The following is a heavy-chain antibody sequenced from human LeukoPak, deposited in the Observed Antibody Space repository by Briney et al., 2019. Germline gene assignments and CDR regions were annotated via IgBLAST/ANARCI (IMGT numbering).Heavy chain of an antibody. CDR3: ARESSSSWYEPYFDY. D-gene: IGHD6-13*01. J-gene: IGHJ4*02. CDR1: GYTFTSYA. V-gene: IGHV1-3*01. Sequence: ASVKVSCKASGYTFTSYAMHWVRQAPGQRLEWMGRINAGNGNTKYSQKFQGRVTITRDTSASTAYMELSSLRSEDTAVYYCARESSSSWYEPYFDYWGQGTLVTVSS. CDR2: INAGNGNT.